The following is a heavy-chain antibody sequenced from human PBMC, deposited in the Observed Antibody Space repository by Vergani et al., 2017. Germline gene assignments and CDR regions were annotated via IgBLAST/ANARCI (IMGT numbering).Heavy chain of an antibody. CDR2: IYYSEST. J-gene: IGHJ4*02. CDR3: ARDCQFTHSSSSCFGY. V-gene: IGHV4-31*03. Sequence: QVQLQESGPGLVKPSQTLSLTCTVSGGSISSGGYYWSWIRQHPGKGLEWIGYIYYSESTYYNPSLKSRVTISVDTSKNQFSLKLSSVTAADTAVYYCARDCQFTHSSSSCFGYWGQGTLVTVSS. D-gene: IGHD6-6*01. CDR1: GGSISSGGYY.